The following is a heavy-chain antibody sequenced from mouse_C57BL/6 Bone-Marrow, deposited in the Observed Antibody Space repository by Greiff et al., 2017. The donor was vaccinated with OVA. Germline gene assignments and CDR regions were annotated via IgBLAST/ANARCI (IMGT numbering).Heavy chain of an antibody. J-gene: IGHJ2*01. V-gene: IGHV1-76*01. Sequence: VQLQQSGAEVVRPGASVKLSCKASGYTFTDHYIHWVKQRPGQGLEWIARIYPGSGNTDYNEKFKGKATLTAEKSSNTAYMQLSSLTSEDSAVYFCARDDGYFFEYWGQGTTLTVSS. CDR1: GYTFTDHY. CDR2: IYPGSGNT. D-gene: IGHD2-3*01. CDR3: ARDDGYFFEY.